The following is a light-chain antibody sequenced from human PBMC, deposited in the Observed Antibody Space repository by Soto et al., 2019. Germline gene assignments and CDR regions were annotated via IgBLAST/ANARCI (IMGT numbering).Light chain of an antibody. CDR1: SSNIGAGYE. Sequence: QSVLTQPPSVSGAPGQTVTISCTGSSSNIGAGYEVHWYQQLPGTAPKLLIYGNSNRPSGVPDRFSGSKSGTSASLAITGLQDEDEADDYCHCSDSSLISYVFGTGTKLTVL. CDR3: HCSDSSLISYV. CDR2: GNS. V-gene: IGLV1-40*01. J-gene: IGLJ1*01.